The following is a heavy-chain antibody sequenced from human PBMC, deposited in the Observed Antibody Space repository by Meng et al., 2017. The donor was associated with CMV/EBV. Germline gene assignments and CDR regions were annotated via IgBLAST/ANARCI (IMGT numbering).Heavy chain of an antibody. Sequence: GESLKISCAASGFTFSDYYMSWIRQAPGKGLEWVSGISNSDGSTYYADSVKGRFTISRDNSKDTLYLQMSSLRAEDTAVYYCVRPSFGGAFDIWGQGALVTVSS. CDR3: VRPSFGGAFDI. CDR1: GFTFSDYY. J-gene: IGHJ3*02. V-gene: IGHV3-23*01. CDR2: ISNSDGST. D-gene: IGHD3-10*01.